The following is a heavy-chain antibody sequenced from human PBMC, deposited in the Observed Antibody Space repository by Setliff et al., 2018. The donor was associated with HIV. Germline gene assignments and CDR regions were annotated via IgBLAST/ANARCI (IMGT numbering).Heavy chain of an antibody. CDR1: GYTFTSYG. V-gene: IGHV1-18*01. J-gene: IGHJ4*02. CDR2: ISAYNGNT. Sequence: ASVKVSCKASGYTFTSYGISWVRQAPGQGLEWMGWISAYNGNTNYAQKLQGRVTMTRDTSTRTVYMEVSSLRSEETAVYYCARSTQSEIDYWGQGTLVTVSS. CDR3: ARSTQSEIDY.